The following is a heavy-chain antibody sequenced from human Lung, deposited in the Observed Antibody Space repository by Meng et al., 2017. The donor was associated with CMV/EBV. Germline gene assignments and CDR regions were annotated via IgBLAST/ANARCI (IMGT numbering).Heavy chain of an antibody. CDR3: AKDLLLFGGANAYFDY. CDR2: IRHDGTNK. CDR1: GFTFDNYG. D-gene: IGHD3-16*01. V-gene: IGHV3-30*02. Sequence: GESLKISCAASGFTFDNYGMHWVRQTPGKGLEWVAFIRHDGTNKYYGDSVKGRFTISRDNSKNTVFLQMNSLRPEETAVYYCAKDLLLFGGANAYFDYWGQGTXVTGSS. J-gene: IGHJ4*02.